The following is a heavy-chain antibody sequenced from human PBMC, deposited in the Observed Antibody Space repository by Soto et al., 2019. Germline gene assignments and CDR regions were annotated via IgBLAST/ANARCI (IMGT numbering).Heavy chain of an antibody. D-gene: IGHD5-18*01. J-gene: IGHJ4*02. CDR1: GYSFTTYW. CDR3: ARHGGYSYGYFYY. V-gene: IGHV5-10-1*01. Sequence: GESLKISCKGSGYSFTTYWIGWVRQMPGKGLEWMGTIDPSDSYTNYSPSFQGHVTISADKSITTAYLQWSSLKASDTAMYYCARHGGYSYGYFYYWGQGTLVTVSP. CDR2: IDPSDSYT.